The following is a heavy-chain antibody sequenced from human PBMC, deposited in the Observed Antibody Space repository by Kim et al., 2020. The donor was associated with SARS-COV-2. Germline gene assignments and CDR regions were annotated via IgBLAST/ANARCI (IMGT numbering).Heavy chain of an antibody. V-gene: IGHV4-4*08. CDR2: VFHDGTT. D-gene: IGHD1-26*01. J-gene: IGHJ6*03. Sequence: SETLSLTCTVSGDSIRGFYWSWIRQFPGKGMEWIGYVFHDGTTDYNPSLKSRVTISIDTSKKQFYLGLTSVTAGDTAVYFCARGGLELMLSPYYM. CDR3: ARGGLELMLSPYYM. CDR1: GDSIRGFY.